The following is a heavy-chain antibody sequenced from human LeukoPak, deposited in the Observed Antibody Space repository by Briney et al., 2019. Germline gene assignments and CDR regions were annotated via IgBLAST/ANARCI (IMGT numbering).Heavy chain of an antibody. CDR3: AIGPSLILV. CDR2: VDPEDGET. V-gene: IGHV1-69-2*01. Sequence: ASVKVSCKVSGYTFTDYYMHWVQQAPGKGLEWMGLVDPEDGETIYAEKFQGRVTITADTPTDTAYMELSSLRSEDTAVYYCAIGPSLILVWGKGTTVTVSS. D-gene: IGHD3-16*01. CDR1: GYTFTDYY. J-gene: IGHJ6*04.